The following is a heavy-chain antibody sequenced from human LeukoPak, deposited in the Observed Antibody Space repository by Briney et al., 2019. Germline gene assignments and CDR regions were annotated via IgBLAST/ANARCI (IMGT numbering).Heavy chain of an antibody. Sequence: GGSLRLSCAASGFTFRRYAMSWVRQAPGKGLEWVSSISGSGNSTYFADSVKGRFTISRDNSKNTLYLQMNSLRAEDTAVFYCARGPYCSGGTCYSLGEFDPWGQGTLVTVSS. CDR1: GFTFRRYA. V-gene: IGHV3-23*01. J-gene: IGHJ5*02. CDR2: ISGSGNST. CDR3: ARGPYCSGGTCYSLGEFDP. D-gene: IGHD2-15*01.